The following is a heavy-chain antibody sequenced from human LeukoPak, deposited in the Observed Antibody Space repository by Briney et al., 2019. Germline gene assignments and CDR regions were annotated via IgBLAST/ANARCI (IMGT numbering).Heavy chain of an antibody. Sequence: SETLSLTCAVYGGSFSGYYWSWIRQPPGKGLEWVGSIYYSGSTYYNPSLKSRVTISVDTSKNQFSLKLSSVTAADTAVYYCARDGDILTGPFDYWGQGTLVTVSS. CDR3: ARDGDILTGPFDY. CDR2: IYYSGST. J-gene: IGHJ4*02. D-gene: IGHD3-9*01. V-gene: IGHV4-34*01. CDR1: GGSFSGYY.